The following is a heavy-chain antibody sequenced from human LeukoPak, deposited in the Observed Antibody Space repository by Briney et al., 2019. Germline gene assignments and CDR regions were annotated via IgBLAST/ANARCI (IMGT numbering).Heavy chain of an antibody. Sequence: GGSLRLSCAASAFTFSVYDMDWVRQAPGKGLEWVAVILHDGSNIYYADSVKGRFTISRDNSKNTLYLQMNSLRADDTAVYYCARHLYFSGWLFFDYWGQGTLVTVSS. CDR3: ARHLYFSGWLFFDY. V-gene: IGHV3-33*01. CDR2: ILHDGSNI. CDR1: AFTFSVYD. J-gene: IGHJ4*02. D-gene: IGHD6-19*01.